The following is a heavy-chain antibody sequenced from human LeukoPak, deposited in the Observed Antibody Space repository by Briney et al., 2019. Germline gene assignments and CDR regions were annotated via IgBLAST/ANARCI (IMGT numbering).Heavy chain of an antibody. J-gene: IGHJ3*02. V-gene: IGHV4-4*07. D-gene: IGHD5-24*01. CDR1: GGSIRSYY. CDR2: IYTSGST. CDR3: ARETRWLQNNDAFDI. Sequence: SETLSLTCTVSGGSIRSYYWSWIRQPAGKGLEWIGRIYTSGSTNYNPSLKSRVTISVDTSKNQFSLKLSSVTAADTAVYYCARETRWLQNNDAFDIWGQGTMVTVSS.